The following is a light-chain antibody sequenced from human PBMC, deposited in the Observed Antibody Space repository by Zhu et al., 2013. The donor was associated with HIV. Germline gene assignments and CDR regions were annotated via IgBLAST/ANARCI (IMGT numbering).Light chain of an antibody. Sequence: QSALTQPASVSGSPGQSITISCSGTSSDVGGYNYVSWYQQHPGKAPKLMIYDVSIRPSGVSNRFSGSKSDNTASLTISGLQAEDEADYYCSSYTSSSTLXVFGTATKVTV. CDR3: SSYTSSSTLXV. CDR1: SSDVGGYNY. V-gene: IGLV2-14*01. CDR2: DVS. J-gene: IGLJ1*01.